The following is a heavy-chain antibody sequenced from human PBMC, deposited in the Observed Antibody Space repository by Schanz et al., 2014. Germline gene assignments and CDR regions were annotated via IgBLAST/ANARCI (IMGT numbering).Heavy chain of an antibody. D-gene: IGHD4-17*01. J-gene: IGHJ4*02. CDR1: GGTFNSYT. Sequence: QVQLVQSGAEVKKPGSSMKVSCKASGGTFNSYTINWVRQAPGQGLEWMGRIIPILGIAKYAQKFQGRVTITADRSTSTAYMELSSLRSEDTAVYYCARGYGDSPTDFWGQGTLVTVSS. CDR3: ARGYGDSPTDF. CDR2: IIPILGIA. V-gene: IGHV1-69*02.